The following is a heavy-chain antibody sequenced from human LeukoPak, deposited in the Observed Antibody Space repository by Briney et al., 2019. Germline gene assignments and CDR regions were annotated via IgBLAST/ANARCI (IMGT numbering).Heavy chain of an antibody. CDR2: IIPILGIA. V-gene: IGHV1-69*02. Sequence: ASVTVSCKASGGTFSSYTISWVRQAPGQGLEWMGRIIPILGIANYAQKFQGRVTITADKSTSKAYMELSRLRSEDTAVYYCARVNGYSYGSMYYFDYWGQGTLVTVSS. J-gene: IGHJ4*02. D-gene: IGHD5-18*01. CDR1: GGTFSSYT. CDR3: ARVNGYSYGSMYYFDY.